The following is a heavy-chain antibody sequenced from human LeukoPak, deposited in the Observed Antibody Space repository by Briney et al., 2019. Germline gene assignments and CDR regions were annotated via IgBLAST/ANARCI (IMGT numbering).Heavy chain of an antibody. J-gene: IGHJ4*02. CDR2: ISVRSNYI. D-gene: IGHD3-22*01. CDR3: VRLRRNSDTSGFYYYYDF. CDR1: GFTFSSYS. V-gene: IGHV3-21*01. Sequence: GGSLRLSCAASGFTFSSYSINWVRQAPGKGLEWVSSISVRSNYIYYADSVRGRFSISRDDARDSLYLQMNSLRAEDTAVYYCVRLRRNSDTSGFYYYYDFWGQGTLVTVSS.